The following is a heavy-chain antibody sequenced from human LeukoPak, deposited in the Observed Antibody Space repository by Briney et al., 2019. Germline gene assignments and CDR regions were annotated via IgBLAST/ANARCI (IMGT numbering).Heavy chain of an antibody. CDR1: GFTFSSHA. J-gene: IGHJ4*02. D-gene: IGHD3-22*01. CDR3: AKKLGVGYYYDSSGYYLDY. CDR2: ISGSGGST. Sequence: GGSLRLSCAASGFTFSSHAMSWVRQAPGKGLEWVSGISGSGGSTYYADSLKGRFTISRDNSKNTQYLQMNSLRAEDTAVYYCAKKLGVGYYYDSSGYYLDYWGQGTLVTVSS. V-gene: IGHV3-23*01.